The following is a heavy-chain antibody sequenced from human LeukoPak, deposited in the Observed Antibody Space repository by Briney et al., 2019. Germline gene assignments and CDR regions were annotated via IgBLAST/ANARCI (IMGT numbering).Heavy chain of an antibody. CDR3: AREENYYDSSGYYNAGFDP. D-gene: IGHD3-22*01. Sequence: SETLSLTCTVSGGSISSGGCYWSWIRQHPGKGLEWIGYIYYSGSTYYNPSLKSRVTISVDTSKNQFSLKLSSVTAADTAVYYCAREENYYDSSGYYNAGFDPWGQGTLVTVSS. CDR1: GGSISSGGCY. CDR2: IYYSGST. V-gene: IGHV4-31*03. J-gene: IGHJ5*02.